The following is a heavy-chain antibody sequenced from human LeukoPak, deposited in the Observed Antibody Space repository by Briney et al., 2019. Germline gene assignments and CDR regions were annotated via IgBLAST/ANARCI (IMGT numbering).Heavy chain of an antibody. CDR2: ISYDGSNK. Sequence: GGSLRLSCAASGFTFSGYAMHWVRQAPGKGLEWVADISYDGSNKYYAASVTGRFTISRDNSKNTLYLQMNSLRAEDTAVYYCARDYGYYYGSGSYYIPDWGQGTLVTVSS. J-gene: IGHJ4*02. CDR3: ARDYGYYYGSGSYYIPD. CDR1: GFTFSGYA. D-gene: IGHD3-10*01. V-gene: IGHV3-30-3*01.